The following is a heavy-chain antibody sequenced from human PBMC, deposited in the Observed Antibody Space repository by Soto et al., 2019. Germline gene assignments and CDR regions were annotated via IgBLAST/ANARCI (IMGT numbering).Heavy chain of an antibody. Sequence: PSETLSLTCTVSGGSXSSATYSWTWDRQRPGEGLEGIGFISHSGRTYYNPSLKSRVTISVDTSKNQFSLKLSSVTAADTAVYYCARLTGCSGGSCPPSRYYYYMEVWGKGTTVTVSS. CDR1: GGSXSSATYS. J-gene: IGHJ6*03. V-gene: IGHV4-39*01. CDR3: ARLTGCSGGSCPPSRYYYYMEV. CDR2: ISHSGRT. D-gene: IGHD2-15*01.